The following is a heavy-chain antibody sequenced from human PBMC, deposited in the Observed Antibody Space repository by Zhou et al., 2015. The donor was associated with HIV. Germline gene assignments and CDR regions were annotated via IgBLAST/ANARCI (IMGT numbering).Heavy chain of an antibody. J-gene: IGHJ4*02. V-gene: IGHV1-69*01. Sequence: QVQLVQSGAEVRKPGASVQVSCKASGYTFTSYDVNWVRQAPGQGLEWMGGIIPIFGTANYAQKFQGRVTITADESTSTAYMELSSLRSEDTAVYYCARDHGDVPFDYWGQGTLVTVSS. CDR1: GYTFTSYD. CDR2: IIPIFGTA. CDR3: ARDHGDVPFDY. D-gene: IGHD4-17*01.